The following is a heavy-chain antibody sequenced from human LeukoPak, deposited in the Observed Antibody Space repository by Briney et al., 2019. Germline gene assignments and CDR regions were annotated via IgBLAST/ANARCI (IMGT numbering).Heavy chain of an antibody. Sequence: SETLSLTCTVSGDSISSGGYYWSWIRHHPGKGLEWIGYINYSGKTYYNASLRSRLSISVDTSNNQFSLKLSSVTAADTAVYYCARDGDRSSSHFLDPWGQGTLVTVSS. CDR3: ARDGDRSSSHFLDP. CDR1: GDSISSGGYY. V-gene: IGHV4-31*03. CDR2: INYSGKT. D-gene: IGHD6-6*01. J-gene: IGHJ5*02.